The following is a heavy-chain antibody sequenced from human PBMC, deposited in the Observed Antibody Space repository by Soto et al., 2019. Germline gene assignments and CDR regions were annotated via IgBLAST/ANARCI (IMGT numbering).Heavy chain of an antibody. V-gene: IGHV3-7*01. J-gene: IGHJ4*02. CDR3: ARERGGGAANGVCYFDY. CDR2: IKQDGSEK. CDR1: GFTFSSYW. Sequence: GGSLRLSCAASGFTFSSYWMSWVRQAPGKGLEWVANIKQDGSEKYYVDSVKGRFTISRDNAKNSLYLQMNSLRAEDTAVYYCARERGGGAANGVCYFDYWGQGTLVTVSS. D-gene: IGHD2-8*01.